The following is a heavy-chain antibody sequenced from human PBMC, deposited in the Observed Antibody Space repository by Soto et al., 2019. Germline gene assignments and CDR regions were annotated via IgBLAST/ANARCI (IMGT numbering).Heavy chain of an antibody. J-gene: IGHJ4*02. CDR1: GGSFSCYY. CDR3: ARINGGSPDF. Sequence: PSETLPLTCAVYGGSFSCYYLSWIRQPAGKGLEWIGHIYMSGTTTYNPSLKSRVTMSVDTPRNQFSLKVSSVTAADTAVYYCARINGGSPDFWGQGALVTVPQ. CDR2: IYMSGTT. V-gene: IGHV4-59*10. D-gene: IGHD2-15*01.